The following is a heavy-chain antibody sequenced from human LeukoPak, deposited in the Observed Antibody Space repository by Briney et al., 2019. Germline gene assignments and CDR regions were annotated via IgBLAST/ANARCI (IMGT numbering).Heavy chain of an antibody. CDR3: ASLRESWDYMDV. Sequence: SETLSLTCTVSGGSISSYYWSWIRQPPGKGLEWIGYIYYSGSTNYNPSLKSRVTISVDTSKNQFSLKLSSVTAADTAVYYCASLRESWDYMDVWGKGTTVTVSS. J-gene: IGHJ6*03. V-gene: IGHV4-59*01. CDR2: IYYSGST. D-gene: IGHD6-13*01. CDR1: GGSISSYY.